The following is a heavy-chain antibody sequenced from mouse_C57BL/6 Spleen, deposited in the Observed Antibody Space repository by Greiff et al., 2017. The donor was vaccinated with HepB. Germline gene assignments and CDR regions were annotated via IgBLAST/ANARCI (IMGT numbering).Heavy chain of an antibody. J-gene: IGHJ2*01. D-gene: IGHD3-2*02. V-gene: IGHV1-15*01. CDR2: IDPETGGT. CDR1: GYTFTDYE. CDR3: IRYYFDY. Sequence: QVQLKESGAELVRPGASVTLSCKASGYTFTDYEMHWVKQTPVHGLEWIGAIDPETGGTAYNQKFKGKAILTADKSSSTAYMELRSLTSEDSAVYYCIRYYFDYWGQGTTLTVSS.